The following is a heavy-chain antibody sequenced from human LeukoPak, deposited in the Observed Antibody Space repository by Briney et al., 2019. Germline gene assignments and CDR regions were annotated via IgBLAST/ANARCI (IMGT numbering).Heavy chain of an antibody. V-gene: IGHV3-9*01. CDR1: GFTFDDYA. CDR2: ISWNSGSI. Sequence: PGRSLRLSCAASGFTFDDYAMHWVRQAPGKGLEWVSGISWNSGSIGYADSVKGQFTISRDNAKNSLYLQMNSLRAEDTALYYCAKASPGGDFDYWGQGTLVTVSS. CDR3: AKASPGGDFDY. D-gene: IGHD3-16*01. J-gene: IGHJ4*02.